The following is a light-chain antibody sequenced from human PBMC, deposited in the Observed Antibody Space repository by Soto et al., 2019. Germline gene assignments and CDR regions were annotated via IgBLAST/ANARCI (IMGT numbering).Light chain of an antibody. CDR1: QSVSSDK. V-gene: IGKV3-20*01. J-gene: IGKJ4*01. Sequence: EIVLTQSPGTLSLSRGERATLSCRASQSVSSDKLAWYQQKPGQAPRLLIYDASSRATDIPDRFSGSGSGTDFTVTISRLEPEAFAVYYCQQYGRSPLTFGGGTKVEIK. CDR2: DAS. CDR3: QQYGRSPLT.